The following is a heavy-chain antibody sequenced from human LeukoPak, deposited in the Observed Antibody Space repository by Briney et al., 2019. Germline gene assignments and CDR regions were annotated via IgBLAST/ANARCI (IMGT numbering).Heavy chain of an antibody. CDR1: GGSISSHY. V-gene: IGHV4-59*05. Sequence: PSETLSLTCTVSGGSISSHYWTWIRQTPGKGLEWIGSMYYSGSTYYNPSLKSRVTISGDTSKNQFSLKLSSVTAADTAVYYCARLSMLGYCSGGSCSLAMDVWGKGTTVTISS. CDR2: MYYSGST. D-gene: IGHD2-15*01. CDR3: ARLSMLGYCSGGSCSLAMDV. J-gene: IGHJ6*04.